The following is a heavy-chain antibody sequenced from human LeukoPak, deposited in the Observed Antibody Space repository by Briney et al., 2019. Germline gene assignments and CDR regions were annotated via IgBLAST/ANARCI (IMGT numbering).Heavy chain of an antibody. V-gene: IGHV3-48*04. D-gene: IGHD6-13*01. Sequence: PGGSLRLSCTASGFTFNSYTMHWVRQAPGKGLEWVSYISSSSSTIYYADSVKGRFTISRDNAKNSLYLQMNSLTAEDTAVYYCARGGYGSSRHSFDPWGQGTPGTVSS. CDR3: ARGGYGSSRHSFDP. CDR2: ISSSSSTI. CDR1: GFTFNSYT. J-gene: IGHJ5*02.